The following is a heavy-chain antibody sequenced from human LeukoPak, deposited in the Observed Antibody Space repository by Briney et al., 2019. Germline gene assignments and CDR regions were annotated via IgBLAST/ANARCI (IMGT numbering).Heavy chain of an antibody. CDR3: ARDPHAGIFDS. Sequence: GGSLRLSCSTSGFTFSGFHMNWLRQAPGMGLEHVAWISSLDSTTYYAYSVVGRFTISSDNDKDLLFLQMDSLREDDTAIYYCARDPHAGIFDSWGQGTLVTVSS. V-gene: IGHV3-48*02. J-gene: IGHJ4*02. CDR2: ISSLDSTT. CDR1: GFTFSGFH.